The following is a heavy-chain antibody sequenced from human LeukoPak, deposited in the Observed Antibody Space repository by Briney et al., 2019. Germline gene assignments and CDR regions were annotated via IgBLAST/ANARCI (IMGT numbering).Heavy chain of an antibody. J-gene: IGHJ5*02. Sequence: ASVKVSCKASGGTFSSYAISWVRQAPGQGLEWMGGIIPIFGTANYAQKFQGRVTITADESTSTAYVELSSLRSEDTAVYYCARVRLEWLLFGGLDPWGQGTLVTVSS. CDR1: GGTFSSYA. CDR2: IIPIFGTA. CDR3: ARVRLEWLLFGGLDP. V-gene: IGHV1-69*13. D-gene: IGHD3-3*01.